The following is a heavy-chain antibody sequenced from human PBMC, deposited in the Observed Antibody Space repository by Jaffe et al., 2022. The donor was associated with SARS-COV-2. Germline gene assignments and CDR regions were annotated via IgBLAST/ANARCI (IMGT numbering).Heavy chain of an antibody. J-gene: IGHJ5*02. V-gene: IGHV4-61*02. CDR2: IYTSGST. CDR1: GGSISSGSYY. Sequence: QVQLQESGPGLVKPSQTLSLTCTVSGGSISSGSYYWSWIRQPAGKGLEWIGRIYTSGSTNYNPSLKSRVTISVDTSKNQFSLKLSSVTAADTAVYYCARENYYDSVLGWFDPWGQGTLVTVSS. D-gene: IGHD3-22*01. CDR3: ARENYYDSVLGWFDP.